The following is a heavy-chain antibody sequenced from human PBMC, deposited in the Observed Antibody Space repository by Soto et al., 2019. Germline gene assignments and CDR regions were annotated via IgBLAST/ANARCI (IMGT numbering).Heavy chain of an antibody. CDR3: AKEHGGGTSTITSYFDY. CDR2: ISGSGANT. J-gene: IGHJ4*02. Sequence: EVQLLESGGGLVQPGGSLRLSCAASGITFNNYALSWVRQAPGKGLEWVSGISGSGANTYYADSVKGRFTISRDNSKNTLSLQMNSLRAGDTAVYNCAKEHGGGTSTITSYFDYWGRGTLVTVSS. CDR1: GITFNNYA. V-gene: IGHV3-23*01. D-gene: IGHD5-12*01.